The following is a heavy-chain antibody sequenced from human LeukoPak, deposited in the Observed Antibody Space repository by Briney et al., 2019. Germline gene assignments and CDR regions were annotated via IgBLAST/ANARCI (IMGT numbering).Heavy chain of an antibody. D-gene: IGHD2-21*01. Sequence: GGSLILSCAASGFTFSNYGIHWVRQAPGKGLEWVAIISYDGTNKYYADSVKGRFTISRDNSKNTLYLQMNSLRAEDTAMYYCAKEEGVMAIAGSPSGYWGQGTLVTVSS. V-gene: IGHV3-30*18. CDR3: AKEEGVMAIAGSPSGY. J-gene: IGHJ4*02. CDR2: ISYDGTNK. CDR1: GFTFSNYG.